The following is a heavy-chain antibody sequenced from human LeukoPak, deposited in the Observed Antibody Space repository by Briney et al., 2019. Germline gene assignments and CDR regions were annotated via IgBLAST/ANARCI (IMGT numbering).Heavy chain of an antibody. J-gene: IGHJ4*02. V-gene: IGHV1-3*03. CDR1: GYTFTSYA. CDR3: ARQAQEVMSAFDY. CDR2: INAGNGNT. Sequence: GASVTVSCKASGYTFTSYAMHWVRQAPGQRLEWMGWINAGNGNTKYSQELQGRVTITRDTSASTAYMELSSLRCEDMAVYYCARQAQEVMSAFDYWGQGTLVTVSS. D-gene: IGHD2-21*01.